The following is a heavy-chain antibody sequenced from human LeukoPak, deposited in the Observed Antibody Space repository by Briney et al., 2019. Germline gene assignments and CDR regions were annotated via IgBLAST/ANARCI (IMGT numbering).Heavy chain of an antibody. CDR1: GGSFSGYY. Sequence: SETLSLTCAVYGGSFSGYYWSWIRQPPGKGLKWIGEINHSGSTNYNPSLKSRVTISVDTSTHQCSLKLRSVTAADTAVYYCARARSPDAFDICSQGTMATVSS. V-gene: IGHV4-34*01. J-gene: IGHJ3*02. D-gene: IGHD3-10*01. CDR2: INHSGST. CDR3: ARARSPDAFDI.